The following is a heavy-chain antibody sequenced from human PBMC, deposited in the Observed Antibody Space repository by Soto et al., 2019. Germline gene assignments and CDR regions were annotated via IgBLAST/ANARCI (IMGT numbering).Heavy chain of an antibody. CDR3: ARVGWVAAAGTRRYFQH. V-gene: IGHV1-46*01. CDR2: INPSGGST. D-gene: IGHD6-13*01. Sequence: QVQLVQSGAEVKKPGASVKVSCKASGYTFTSYYMHWVRQAPGQGLEWMGIINPSGGSTSYAQKFQGRVTMTRDTSTSTVYMELSSLRSEDTAVYYCARVGWVAAAGTRRYFQHWGQGTLVTVSS. CDR1: GYTFTSYY. J-gene: IGHJ1*01.